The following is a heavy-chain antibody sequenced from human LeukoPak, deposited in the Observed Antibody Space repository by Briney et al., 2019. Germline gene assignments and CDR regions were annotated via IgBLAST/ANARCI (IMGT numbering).Heavy chain of an antibody. CDR2: IKKDGSEK. CDR3: ARDDCSGSCYSHYFYGMDV. CDR1: GFTFSAYW. D-gene: IGHD2-15*01. J-gene: IGHJ6*02. V-gene: IGHV3-7*01. Sequence: GGSLRLSCAASGFTFSAYWMTWVRQAPWKGLEWVANIKKDGSEKYYVDSVKGRFTISRDNTKNSLYLQMDSLRTEDTAVYYCARDDCSGSCYSHYFYGMDVWGQGTTVTVSS.